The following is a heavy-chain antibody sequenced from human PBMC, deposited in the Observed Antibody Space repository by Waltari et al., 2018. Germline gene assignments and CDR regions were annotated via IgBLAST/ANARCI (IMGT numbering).Heavy chain of an antibody. Sequence: QVQLQESGPGLVKPSETLSLTCAVSGYSISSGYYWGWIRQPPGKGLEWIGSIYHSGSTYYNPSLKSRVTISVDTSKNQFSLKLSSVTAADTAVYYCASLTDVWGQGTTVTVSS. CDR2: IYHSGST. CDR1: GYSISSGYY. CDR3: ASLTDV. V-gene: IGHV4-38-2*01. J-gene: IGHJ6*02.